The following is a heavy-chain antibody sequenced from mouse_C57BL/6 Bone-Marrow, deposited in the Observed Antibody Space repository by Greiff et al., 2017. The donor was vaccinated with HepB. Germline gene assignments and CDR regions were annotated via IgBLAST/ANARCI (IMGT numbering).Heavy chain of an antibody. D-gene: IGHD1-1*01. J-gene: IGHJ1*03. CDR3: TRDYYGSSYDWYFDV. Sequence: EVKFEESGEGLVKPGGSLKLSCAASGFTFSSYAMSWVRQTPEKRLEWVAYISSGGDYIYYADTVKGRFTISRDNARNTLYLQMSSLKSEDTAMYYCTRDYYGSSYDWYFDVWGTGTTVTVSS. CDR2: ISSGGDYI. V-gene: IGHV5-9-1*02. CDR1: GFTFSSYA.